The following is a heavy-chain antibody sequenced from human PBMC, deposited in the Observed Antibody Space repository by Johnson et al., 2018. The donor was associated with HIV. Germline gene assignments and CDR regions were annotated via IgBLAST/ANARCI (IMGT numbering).Heavy chain of an antibody. CDR3: ATLSVIPSRVNDAFDI. J-gene: IGHJ3*02. CDR2: IGSADDT. CDR1: GFTFSSFD. Sequence: VQLVESGGGLVQPGGSLRLSCAASGFTFSSFDMRWVRQATGKGLEWVSVIGSADDTNYAGSVKGRFTISRDNSKNTLYLQMNSLRAEDTAVYYCATLSVIPSRVNDAFDIWGQATMVTVSS. V-gene: IGHV3-13*01. D-gene: IGHD3-16*02.